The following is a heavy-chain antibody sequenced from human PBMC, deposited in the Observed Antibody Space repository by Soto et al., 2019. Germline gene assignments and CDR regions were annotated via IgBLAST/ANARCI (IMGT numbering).Heavy chain of an antibody. J-gene: IGHJ6*02. Sequence: ASVKVSCKASGYTFTRSGISWVRQAPGQGLEWLGWINPDNGNTNYAQHLQGRVSLTTDTSTSTAYMDLRSLRSDDTAAYYCARVSGFGAPLYYYYGMDVWGQGTTVTVSS. V-gene: IGHV1-18*01. CDR2: INPDNGNT. CDR3: ARVSGFGAPLYYYYGMDV. CDR1: GYTFTRSG. D-gene: IGHD3-10*01.